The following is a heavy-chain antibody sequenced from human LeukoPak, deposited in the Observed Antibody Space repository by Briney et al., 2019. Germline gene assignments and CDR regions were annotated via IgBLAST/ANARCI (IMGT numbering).Heavy chain of an antibody. CDR3: AKDWSYHYTVDY. D-gene: IGHD3-16*02. Sequence: GGSLRLSCATSGFTFSSCAMHWVRQAPGKGLEWVVFISYDGSNKYYADSVKGRFTISRDNSKNTLYLQMNSLRPEDTAVYYCAKDWSYHYTVDYWGQGTLVTVSS. J-gene: IGHJ4*02. CDR2: ISYDGSNK. V-gene: IGHV3-30*18. CDR1: GFTFSSCA.